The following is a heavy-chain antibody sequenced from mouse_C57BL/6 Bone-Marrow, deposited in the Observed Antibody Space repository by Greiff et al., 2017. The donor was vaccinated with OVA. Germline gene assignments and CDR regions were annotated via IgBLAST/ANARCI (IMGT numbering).Heavy chain of an antibody. CDR3: ARDYGDAY. V-gene: IGHV1-81*01. J-gene: IGHJ3*01. D-gene: IGHD1-2*01. CDR1: GYTFTSYG. Sequence: VKLVESGAELARPGASVKLSCKASGYTFTSYGISWVKQRTGQGLEWIGEIYPRSGNTYYNEKFKGKATLTADKSSSTAYMELRSLTSEDSAVYFCARDYGDAYWGQGTLVTVSA. CDR2: IYPRSGNT.